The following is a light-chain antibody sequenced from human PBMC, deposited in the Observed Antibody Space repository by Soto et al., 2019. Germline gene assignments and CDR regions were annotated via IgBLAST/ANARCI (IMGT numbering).Light chain of an antibody. CDR2: GAS. CDR3: QQYGSSWKT. CDR1: ESVSSNY. V-gene: IGKV3-20*01. J-gene: IGKJ1*01. Sequence: DIVLTQSPGTLSLSPGERATLSCRASESVSSNYLAWYQQKPGQAPRLLIYGASSRATGIPDRFSGSGSGTECTLTISRLEPEDFAVYYCQQYGSSWKTFGQGTKVEIK.